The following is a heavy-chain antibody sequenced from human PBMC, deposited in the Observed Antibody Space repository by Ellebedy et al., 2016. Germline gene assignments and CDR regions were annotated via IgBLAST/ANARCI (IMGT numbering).Heavy chain of an antibody. J-gene: IGHJ5*02. V-gene: IGHV3-21*01. CDR2: ISSTGTYI. CDR1: GFTFSSFA. CDR3: ASRALAVAGTDPPRDYYYAMDA. D-gene: IGHD6-19*01. Sequence: GGSLRLSCAASGFTFSSFAMNWVRQAPGKGLEWVSSISSTGTYIYYADSVKGRFTISRDNSKKSLYLQMNSLRTEDTAVYYCASRALAVAGTDPPRDYYYAMDAWGQGALVTVSS.